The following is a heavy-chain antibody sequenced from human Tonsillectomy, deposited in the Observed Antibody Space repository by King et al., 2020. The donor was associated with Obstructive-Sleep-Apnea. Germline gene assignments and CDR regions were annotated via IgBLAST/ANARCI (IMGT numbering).Heavy chain of an antibody. CDR2: IYYSGST. Sequence: QLQESGPGLVKPSETLSLTCTVSGGSISSYYWSWIRQPPGKGLEWIVYIYYSGSTNYNPSLKSRVTISVDTSKNQFSLKLSSVTAADTAVYYCARVYYYDSSGYYHFDYWGQGTLVTVSS. J-gene: IGHJ4*02. CDR3: ARVYYYDSSGYYHFDY. V-gene: IGHV4-59*01. CDR1: GGSISSYY. D-gene: IGHD3-22*01.